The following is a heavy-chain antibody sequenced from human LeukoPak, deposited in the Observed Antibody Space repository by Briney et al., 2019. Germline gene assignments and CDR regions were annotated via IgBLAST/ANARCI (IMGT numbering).Heavy chain of an antibody. Sequence: ASVKVSCKTSGFTFSNSAIQWVRQARGQPLEWIGWVIVGSGRTHYAQRFSDRLLIIRDMATNTASLEVSGLTSEDTAVYYCAAELYSGLFGHCCSFAYWGQGTLVTVSS. D-gene: IGHD1-26*01. CDR2: VIVGSGRT. CDR1: GFTFSNSA. V-gene: IGHV1-58*02. CDR3: AAELYSGLFGHCCSFAY. J-gene: IGHJ4*02.